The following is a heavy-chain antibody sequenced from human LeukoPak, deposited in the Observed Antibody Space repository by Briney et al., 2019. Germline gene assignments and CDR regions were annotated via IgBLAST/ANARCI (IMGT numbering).Heavy chain of an antibody. CDR1: GFTFSSYW. J-gene: IGHJ5*02. CDR2: IKQDGSEK. D-gene: IGHD3-22*01. CDR3: ARLGDDSSGYYRTFSGEYNWFDP. V-gene: IGHV3-7*01. Sequence: TGGSLRLSCAASGFTFSSYWMSWVRQAPGKGLEWVANIKQDGSEKYYVDSVKGRFTISRDNAKNSLYLQMNSLRAEDTAVCYCARLGDDSSGYYRTFSGEYNWFDPWGQGTLVTVSS.